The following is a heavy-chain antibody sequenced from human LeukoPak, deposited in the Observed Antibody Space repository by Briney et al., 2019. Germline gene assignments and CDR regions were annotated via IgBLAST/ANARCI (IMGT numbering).Heavy chain of an antibody. J-gene: IGHJ3*02. Sequence: PSETLSLTCDVSGASISDSPYYWGWIRQSPGKGLEWIGSVLYSGTTHYNPSLKNRVSVSVDTSKNQFSLDLRSVTAADTALYYCARHDFGVYGFSAFDIWGQGTLIRVSS. CDR2: VLYSGTT. CDR1: GASISDSPYY. V-gene: IGHV4-39*01. D-gene: IGHD4-17*01. CDR3: ARHDFGVYGFSAFDI.